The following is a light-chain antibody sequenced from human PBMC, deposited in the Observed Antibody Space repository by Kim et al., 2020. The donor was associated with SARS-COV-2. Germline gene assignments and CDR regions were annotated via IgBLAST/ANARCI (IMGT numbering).Light chain of an antibody. Sequence: EIVMTQSPATLSVSPGEIATLSCRASQSVGIKLAWYQQKPCQAPRLLIYDASTRETGIPGRFSGSGSGTEFTLTIGSLQSEDFALYYCQQYHKWPGITFGQGTRLEIK. J-gene: IGKJ5*01. V-gene: IGKV3-15*01. CDR2: DAS. CDR1: QSVGIK. CDR3: QQYHKWPGIT.